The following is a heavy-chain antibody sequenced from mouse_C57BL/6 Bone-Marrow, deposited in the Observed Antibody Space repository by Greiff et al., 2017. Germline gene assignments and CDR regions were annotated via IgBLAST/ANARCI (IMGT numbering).Heavy chain of an antibody. J-gene: IGHJ2*01. Sequence: EVQRVESGGGLVKPGGSLKLSCAASGFTFSSYTMSWVRQTPEKRLEWVATISGGGGNTYYPDSVKGRFTISRDNAKNTLYLQMSSLRSEDTALYYCGRGYYFDYWCQGTTLTVSA. CDR1: GFTFSSYT. CDR3: GRGYYFDY. V-gene: IGHV5-9*01. CDR2: ISGGGGNT.